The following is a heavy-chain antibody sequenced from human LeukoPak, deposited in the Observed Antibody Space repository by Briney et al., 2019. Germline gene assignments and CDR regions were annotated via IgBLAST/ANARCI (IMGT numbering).Heavy chain of an antibody. V-gene: IGHV4-34*01. J-gene: IGHJ4*02. Sequence: SETLSLTCAVYGGSLSGYYWSWIRQPPGKGLEWIGEINHSGSTNYNPSLKSRVTISVDTSKNQFSLKLSSVTAADTAVYYCARASSGYYSWGYWGQGTLVTVSS. D-gene: IGHD3-22*01. CDR2: INHSGST. CDR3: ARASSGYYSWGY. CDR1: GGSLSGYY.